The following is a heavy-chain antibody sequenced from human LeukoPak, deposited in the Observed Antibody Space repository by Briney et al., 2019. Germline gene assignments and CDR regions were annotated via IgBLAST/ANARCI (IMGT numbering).Heavy chain of an antibody. CDR2: INPNSRYT. D-gene: IGHD3-10*01. J-gene: IGHJ6*02. CDR1: GYRVTVYF. CDR3: ARVPSMIRGVVNYGMDV. Sequence: ASVTVSFTTSGYRVTVYFMHWVWQAPGQGKEWMGWINPNSRYTNYTYSFAASATVTPPTSINTAYMELRRLTSDETAVYYCARVPSMIRGVVNYGMDVWGQGTTVTVSS. V-gene: IGHV1-2*02.